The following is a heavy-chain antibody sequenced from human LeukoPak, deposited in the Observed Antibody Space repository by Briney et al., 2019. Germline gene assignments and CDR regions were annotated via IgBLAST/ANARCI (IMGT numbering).Heavy chain of an antibody. V-gene: IGHV4-59*12. CDR1: GGSFSGYY. CDR2: VYYTGST. D-gene: IGHD3-16*02. CDR3: ARGPPYDYVWGSYRLNWFDP. Sequence: SETLSLTCAVYGGSFSGYYWSWIRQPPGKGLEGIGYVYYTGSTSYNPSLKSRVTISVDASKNQFSLKLSSVTAADTAVYYCARGPPYDYVWGSYRLNWFDPWGQGTLVTVSS. J-gene: IGHJ5*02.